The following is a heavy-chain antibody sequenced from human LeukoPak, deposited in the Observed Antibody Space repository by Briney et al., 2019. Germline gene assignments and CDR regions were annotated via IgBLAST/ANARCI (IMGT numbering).Heavy chain of an antibody. Sequence: SETLSLTCAVYGGSFSGYYWSWIRQPPGKGLEWIGEINHSGSTNYNPSLKSRVTISVDTSKNQFSLKLSSVTAADTAVYYCARGPGVPAATVVKAFDIWGQGTMVTVSS. CDR1: GGSFSGYY. J-gene: IGHJ3*02. V-gene: IGHV4-34*01. CDR3: ARGPGVPAATVVKAFDI. CDR2: INHSGST. D-gene: IGHD2-2*01.